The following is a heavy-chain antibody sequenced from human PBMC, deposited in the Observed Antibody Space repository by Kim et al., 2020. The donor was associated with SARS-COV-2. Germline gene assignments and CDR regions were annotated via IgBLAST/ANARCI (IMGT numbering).Heavy chain of an antibody. D-gene: IGHD3-9*01. CDR1: GGSISSSSYY. J-gene: IGHJ4*02. CDR3: AITTDDILTGYGN. V-gene: IGHV4-39*02. CDR2: IYYSGST. Sequence: SETLSLTCTGSGGSISSSSYYWGWIRQPPGKGLEWIGTIYYSGSTYYNPSLKSRVTISVDTSKNHFSLKLSSVTAADTAVYYCAITTDDILTGYGNWGQGTLVTVSS.